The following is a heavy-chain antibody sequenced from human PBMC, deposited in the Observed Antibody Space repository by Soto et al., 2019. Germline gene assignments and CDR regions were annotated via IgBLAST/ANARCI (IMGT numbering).Heavy chain of an antibody. CDR1: GFNSSGYW. Sequence: GGSLRLSCAASGFNSSGYWMSWVRQDPGKGLEWVANIKQDGSEKYYVDSVKGRFTISRDNAKNSLYLQMNSLRAEDTAVYYCARTGMGLELWFDPWGQGTLVTVSS. D-gene: IGHD1-1*01. CDR2: IKQDGSEK. CDR3: ARTGMGLELWFDP. V-gene: IGHV3-7*03. J-gene: IGHJ5*02.